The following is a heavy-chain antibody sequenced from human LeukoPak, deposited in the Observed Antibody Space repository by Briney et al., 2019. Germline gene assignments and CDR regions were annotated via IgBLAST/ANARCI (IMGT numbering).Heavy chain of an antibody. D-gene: IGHD3-10*01. J-gene: IGHJ4*02. CDR3: ARAPRGPQPFDY. Sequence: SETLSLTCTVSGGSISSSSYYWGWIRQPPGKGLEWIGSIYYSGSTYYNPSLKSRVTISVDTSKNQFSLKLSSVTAADTAVYYCARAPRGPQPFDYWGQGTLVTVSS. CDR1: GGSISSSSYY. V-gene: IGHV4-39*07. CDR2: IYYSGST.